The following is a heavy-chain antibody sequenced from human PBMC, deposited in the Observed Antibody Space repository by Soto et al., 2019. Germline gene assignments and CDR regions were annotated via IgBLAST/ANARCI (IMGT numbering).Heavy chain of an antibody. CDR1: GFTFSSYG. V-gene: IGHV3-30*18. D-gene: IGHD3-3*01. J-gene: IGHJ6*02. CDR2: ISYDGSNK. CDR3: AKDAYYDFWSGYVGPYGMDV. Sequence: LRLSCAASGFTFSSYGMHWVRQAPGKGLEWVAVISYDGSNKYYADSVKGRFTISRDNSKNTLYLQMNSLRAEDTAVYYCAKDAYYDFWSGYVGPYGMDVWGHGXTVTVSS.